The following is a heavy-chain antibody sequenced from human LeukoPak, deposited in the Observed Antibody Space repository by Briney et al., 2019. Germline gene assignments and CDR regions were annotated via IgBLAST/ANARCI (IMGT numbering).Heavy chain of an antibody. CDR1: GFTFSGSA. CDR3: VWIRYSSSWYSDY. D-gene: IGHD6-13*01. J-gene: IGHJ4*02. CDR2: IRSKANSYAT. V-gene: IGHV3-73*01. Sequence: GGSLRLSCAASGFTFSGSAMHWVRQASGKGLEWVGRIRSKANSYATAYAASVKGRFTISRDDSKNTAYLQMNSLKTEDTAVYYCVWIRYSSSWYSDYWGQGTLVTVSS.